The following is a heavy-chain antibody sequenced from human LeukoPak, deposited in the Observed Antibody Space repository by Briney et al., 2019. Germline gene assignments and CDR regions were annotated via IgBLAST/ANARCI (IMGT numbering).Heavy chain of an antibody. CDR1: GXTFISYD. CDR2: ISGSGGSI. CDR3: SRGRLFGDY. Sequence: GGSLRLSCAASGXTFISYDMNWVRQAPGKGLEWVSYISGSGGSIYYTDSVKGRFTISRDNAKNSLFLQMNSLRAEDTAVYYCSRGRLFGDYWGQGALVTVSS. D-gene: IGHD3-16*01. V-gene: IGHV3-48*03. J-gene: IGHJ4*02.